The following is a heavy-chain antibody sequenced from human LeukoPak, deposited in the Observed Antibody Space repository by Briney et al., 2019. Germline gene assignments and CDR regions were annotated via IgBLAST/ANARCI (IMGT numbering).Heavy chain of an antibody. CDR1: GFTFSIHS. V-gene: IGHV3-21*01. Sequence: GGSLRLSRAASGFTFSIHSMNWVRQPPGKGPEWVSSISSSSSYIYYADSVKGLFTISRDNAKNSLYLQMNSLRAENTAVYYCARGPGYCSGGSCYFFPTSYWGQGTLVTVSS. CDR3: ARGPGYCSGGSCYFFPTSY. D-gene: IGHD2-15*01. CDR2: ISSSSSYI. J-gene: IGHJ4*02.